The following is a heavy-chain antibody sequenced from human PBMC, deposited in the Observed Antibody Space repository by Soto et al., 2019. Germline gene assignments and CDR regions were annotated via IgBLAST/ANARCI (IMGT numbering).Heavy chain of an antibody. V-gene: IGHV3-33*08. D-gene: IGHD1-26*01. CDR2: IRFDGRDE. Sequence: QVQLVESGGGVVQPGGSLRLSCAASASIFKGHGMHWVRQAPGKGLEWVAIIRFDGRDEHYGDSVEGRFTISRDNSKNMLYLQMNSLRVEDTAVYYCARDGVGATTFFGFLDYWGQGTLVTVSS. CDR3: ARDGVGATTFFGFLDY. CDR1: ASIFKGHG. J-gene: IGHJ4*02.